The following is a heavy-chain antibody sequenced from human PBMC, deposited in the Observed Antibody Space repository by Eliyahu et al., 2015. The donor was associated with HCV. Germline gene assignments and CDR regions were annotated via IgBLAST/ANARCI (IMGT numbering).Heavy chain of an antibody. D-gene: IGHD1-26*01. J-gene: IGHJ6*02. V-gene: IGHV3-30*18. Sequence: QVQLVESGGGVVQPGRSLRLSCAASGFTFSTFGMHWVRQAPGKGLEWVAVISYDGTNKYYGDSVKGRFTISRDNSKNTLFLQMNSLRPEDTAVYYCAKDVRGGSYPPYYYYGMDFWGQGTTVTVSS. CDR1: GFTFSTFG. CDR2: ISYDGTNK. CDR3: AKDVRGGSYPPYYYYGMDF.